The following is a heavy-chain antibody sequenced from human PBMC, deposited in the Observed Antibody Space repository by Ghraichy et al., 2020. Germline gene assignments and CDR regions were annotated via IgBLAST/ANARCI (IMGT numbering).Heavy chain of an antibody. V-gene: IGHV3-23*01. D-gene: IGHD1-1*01. CDR1: GFTFSSYA. J-gene: IGHJ6*02. CDR2: ISGSGGST. Sequence: GGSLRLSCAASGFTFSSYAMSWVRQAPGKGLEWVSAISGSGGSTYYADSVKGRFTISRDNSKNTLYLQMNSLRAEDTAVYYCAKDGGGTKDYYYGMDVWGQGTTVTVSS. CDR3: AKDGGGTKDYYYGMDV.